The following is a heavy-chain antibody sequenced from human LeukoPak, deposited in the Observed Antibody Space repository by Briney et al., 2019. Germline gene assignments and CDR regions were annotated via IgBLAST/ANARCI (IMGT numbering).Heavy chain of an antibody. CDR3: ARGAGSLNF. Sequence: GGSLRLSCGASEFSFSTSAMNWVRQAPGKGLEWVSSINSGSTFIFYADSVKGRFTISRDNTNNSLHLQMDSLRAEDTAVYYCARGAGSLNFWGQGTLVTVSS. V-gene: IGHV3-21*01. CDR1: EFSFSTSA. CDR2: INSGSTFI. J-gene: IGHJ4*02. D-gene: IGHD2-15*01.